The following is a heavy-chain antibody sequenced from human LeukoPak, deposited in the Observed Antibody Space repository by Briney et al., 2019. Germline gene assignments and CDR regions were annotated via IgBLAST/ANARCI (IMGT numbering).Heavy chain of an antibody. D-gene: IGHD3-22*01. V-gene: IGHV3-7*01. J-gene: IGHJ5*02. CDR3: ARVGTTMIKVAWFDP. CDR2: IKQDGSEK. Sequence: PGGSLRLSCAASGFTFSSYAMSWVRQAPGKGLEWVANIKQDGSEKYYVDSVKGRFTISRDNAKNSLYLQMNSLRAEDTAVYYCARVGTTMIKVAWFDPWGQGTLVTVSS. CDR1: GFTFSSYA.